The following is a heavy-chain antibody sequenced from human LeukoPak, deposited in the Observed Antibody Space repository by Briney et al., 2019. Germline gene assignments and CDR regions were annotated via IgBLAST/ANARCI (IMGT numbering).Heavy chain of an antibody. CDR3: AKEVAGNFYYGMDV. Sequence: GGSLRLSCAASGLTFSSYAMSWVRQAPGKGLEWVSSVSGIGGSPFYSDSVKGRFTISRDNSKNTLFLQMNSLRAEDTAVYFCAKEVAGNFYYGMDVWGQGTAVTVSS. D-gene: IGHD6-19*01. V-gene: IGHV3-23*01. CDR2: VSGIGGSP. CDR1: GLTFSSYA. J-gene: IGHJ6*02.